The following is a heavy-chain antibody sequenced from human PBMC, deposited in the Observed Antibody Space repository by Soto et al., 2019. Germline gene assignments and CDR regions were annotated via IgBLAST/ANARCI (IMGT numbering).Heavy chain of an antibody. J-gene: IGHJ6*02. CDR1: GGTFSSYA. CDR2: IIPIFGTA. CDR3: ARGQRGYSYGYYYGMDV. V-gene: IGHV1-69*06. D-gene: IGHD5-18*01. Sequence: SVKVSCKASGGTFSSYAISWVRQAPGQGLEWMGGIIPIFGTANYAQKFQGRVTITADKSTSTAYMELSSLRSEDTAVCYCARGQRGYSYGYYYGMDVWGQGXTVTVYS.